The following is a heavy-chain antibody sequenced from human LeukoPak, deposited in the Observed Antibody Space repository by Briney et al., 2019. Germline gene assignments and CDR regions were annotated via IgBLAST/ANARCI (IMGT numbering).Heavy chain of an antibody. D-gene: IGHD2-21*02. J-gene: IGHJ4*02. Sequence: GASVKVSCKGSGYIFTGYYIHRVRQAPGQGLEWMGWINPNSGGTNYAQKFQGRVTMTRDTSISTAYMELSRLRSDDTAVYYCARGPHIEVVTAIRDFDYWGQGTLVSVSS. CDR1: GYIFTGYY. V-gene: IGHV1-2*02. CDR2: INPNSGGT. CDR3: ARGPHIEVVTAIRDFDY.